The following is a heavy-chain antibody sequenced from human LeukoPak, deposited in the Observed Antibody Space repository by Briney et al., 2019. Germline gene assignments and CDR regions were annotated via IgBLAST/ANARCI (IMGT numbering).Heavy chain of an antibody. CDR3: ARDRGSYYTHFDY. CDR1: GGSISSYY. J-gene: IGHJ4*02. D-gene: IGHD1-26*01. V-gene: IGHV4-59*01. CDR2: IYYSGST. Sequence: PSETLSLTCTVSGGSISSYYWSWIRQPPGKGLEWIGYIYYSGSTNYNPSLKSRVTISVDTSKNQFSLKLSSVTAAYTAVSYCARDRGSYYTHFDYWGQGTLVTVSS.